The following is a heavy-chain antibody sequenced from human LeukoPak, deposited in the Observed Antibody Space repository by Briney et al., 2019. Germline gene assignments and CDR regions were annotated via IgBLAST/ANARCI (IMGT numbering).Heavy chain of an antibody. D-gene: IGHD2-21*02. J-gene: IGHJ6*02. V-gene: IGHV1-18*01. CDR2: ISAYNGNT. CDR1: GYTFTSYG. Sequence: ASVKVSCKASGYTFTSYGISWVRQAPGQGLEWMGWISAYNGNTNYAQKLQGRVTMTTDTSTSTAYMELSSLRSEDTAVYYCARGPIIVVVTAILRSDYYYGMDVWGQGTTVTVSS. CDR3: ARGPIIVVVTAILRSDYYYGMDV.